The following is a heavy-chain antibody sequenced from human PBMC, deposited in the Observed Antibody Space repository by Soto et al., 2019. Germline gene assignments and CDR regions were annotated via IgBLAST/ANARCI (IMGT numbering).Heavy chain of an antibody. V-gene: IGHV4-59*01. Sequence: ETLSLTCTVSGGSISSYYWSWIRQPLGKGLEWIGYIYYSGSTNYNPSLKSRVTISVDTSKNQFSLKLSSVTAADTAVYYCARDRGNRDNWFDPWGQGTLVTVSS. J-gene: IGHJ5*02. CDR2: IYYSGST. D-gene: IGHD2-15*01. CDR1: GGSISSYY. CDR3: ARDRGNRDNWFDP.